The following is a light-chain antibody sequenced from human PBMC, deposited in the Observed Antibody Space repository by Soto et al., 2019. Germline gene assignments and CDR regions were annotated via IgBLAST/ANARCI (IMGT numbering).Light chain of an antibody. Sequence: QAVLTQSPSASASLGASVKFTCTLSSGHSSYAIAWHQQQPEKGPRYLMKLNSDGSHNKGDGIPDRFSGSSSGAERYLTISSLQSEDEADYYCQTLDTGSVIFGGVTKVTVL. CDR2: LNSDGSH. CDR1: SGHSSYA. J-gene: IGLJ2*01. CDR3: QTLDTGSVI. V-gene: IGLV4-69*01.